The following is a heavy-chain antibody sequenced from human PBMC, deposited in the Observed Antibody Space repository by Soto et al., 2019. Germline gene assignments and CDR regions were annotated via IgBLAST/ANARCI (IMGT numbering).Heavy chain of an antibody. J-gene: IGHJ6*02. V-gene: IGHV3-23*01. Sequence: EVQLLESGGGLVQPGGSLRLSCAASGFTFSAYAMIWVRQAPGKGLEWVSTISSRGDSTYYADSVKGRFTISRDNSKNALYRQMNNLRAEDTVRYYCPVGLYYYGWDGWGQGTTVTVSS. CDR1: GFTFSAYA. CDR2: ISSRGDST. CDR3: PVGLYYYGWDG.